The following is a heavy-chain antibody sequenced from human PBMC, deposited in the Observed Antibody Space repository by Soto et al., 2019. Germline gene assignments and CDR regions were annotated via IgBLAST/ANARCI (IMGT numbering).Heavy chain of an antibody. V-gene: IGHV4-34*01. CDR3: ARAAPRYCSGGSCYSGTDF. J-gene: IGHJ4*02. Sequence: SETLSLTCAVYGGSFSGYYWSWIRQPPGKGLEWIGEINHSGSTNYNPSLKSRVTISVDTSKNQFSLKLSSVTAADTAVYYCARAAPRYCSGGSCYSGTDFCGQGILVTVSS. CDR1: GGSFSGYY. CDR2: INHSGST. D-gene: IGHD2-15*01.